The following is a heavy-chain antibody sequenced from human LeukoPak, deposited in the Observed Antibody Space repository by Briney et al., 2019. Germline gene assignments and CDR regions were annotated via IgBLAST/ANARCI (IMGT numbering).Heavy chain of an antibody. J-gene: IGHJ4*02. V-gene: IGHV3-7*01. CDR3: AISAGIAAADLYYFDY. Sequence: GGSLRLSCAASGFTFSSHWMTWVRQAPGKGLEWVANIIPDGSDKYYVDSVKGRLTISRDNAKNSLYLQMNSLRADDTAVYYCAISAGIAAADLYYFDYWGQGTLVTISS. CDR1: GFTFSSHW. D-gene: IGHD6-13*01. CDR2: IIPDGSDK.